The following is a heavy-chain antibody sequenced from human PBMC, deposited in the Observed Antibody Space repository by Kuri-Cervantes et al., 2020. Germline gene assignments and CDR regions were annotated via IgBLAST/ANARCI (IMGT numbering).Heavy chain of an antibody. Sequence: SCKGSGYSFTSYWISWVRQMPGKGLEWIGYIYYSGSTNYNPSLKSRVTISVDTSKNQFSLKLSSVTAADTAVYYCARDPMVRGGGLDYWGQGTLVTVSS. D-gene: IGHD3-10*01. CDR2: IYYSGST. CDR3: ARDPMVRGGGLDY. J-gene: IGHJ4*02. CDR1: GYSFTSYW. V-gene: IGHV4-59*12.